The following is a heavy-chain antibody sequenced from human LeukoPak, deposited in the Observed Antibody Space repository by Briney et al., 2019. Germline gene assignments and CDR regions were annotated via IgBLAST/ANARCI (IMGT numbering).Heavy chain of an antibody. V-gene: IGHV3-23*01. CDR3: ARRRYSGSSQHFDY. Sequence: GGSWRPSCPPSGFPFSSFPISWSRQPPGRGLEWASAISGSGGSTYYADSVKGRFTISRDNSKNTLYLQMNSLRAEDTAVYYCARRRYSGSSQHFDYWGQGTLVTVSS. CDR1: GFPFSSFP. CDR2: ISGSGGST. D-gene: IGHD1-26*01. J-gene: IGHJ4*02.